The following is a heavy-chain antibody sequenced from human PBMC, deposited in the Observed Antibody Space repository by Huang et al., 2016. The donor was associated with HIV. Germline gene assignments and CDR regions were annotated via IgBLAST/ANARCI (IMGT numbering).Heavy chain of an antibody. V-gene: IGHV1-18*01. J-gene: IGHJ4*02. Sequence: QIQLVQSGAEVKKPGASVKVSCKASGYTFTNYGIPWGRQAPGHGLEWMGWISTVNGNTDYAPKVQGRVAMTTDTPTTTAFMELRSLRSDDTAVYYCARDLDIVVPTAPDYWGQGTLVTVSS. D-gene: IGHD2-21*02. CDR2: ISTVNGNT. CDR3: ARDLDIVVPTAPDY. CDR1: GYTFTNYG.